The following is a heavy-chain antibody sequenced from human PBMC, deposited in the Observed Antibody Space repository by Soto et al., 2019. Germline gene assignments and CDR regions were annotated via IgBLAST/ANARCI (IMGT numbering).Heavy chain of an antibody. V-gene: IGHV3-23*01. CDR2: VSGNGENT. D-gene: IGHD2-15*01. CDR3: AASGGHCSGGDCYPRSP. J-gene: IGHJ5*02. CDR1: GFTFSSYA. Sequence: EVQLLESGGGLAQPGGSLRLSCAASGFTFSSYAMSWVRQAPGKGLEWVSGVSGNGENTFYIDSVKGQFTISRDNSKETVYLKMNRLGAEDTAIYLCAASGGHCSGGDCYPRSPWGQGILVTVSS.